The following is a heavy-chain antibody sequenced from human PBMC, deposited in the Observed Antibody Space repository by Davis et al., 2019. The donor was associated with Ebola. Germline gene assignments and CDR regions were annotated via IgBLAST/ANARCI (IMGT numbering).Heavy chain of an antibody. Sequence: ESLKISCAASGFTFSSYAMSWVRQPPGKGLEWIGEINHSGSTNYNPSLKSRVTISVDTSKNQFSLKLSSVTAADTAVYYCARGRYCSGGSCYLERHWYFDLWGRGTLVTVSS. D-gene: IGHD2-15*01. CDR3: ARGRYCSGGSCYLERHWYFDL. J-gene: IGHJ2*01. V-gene: IGHV4-34*01. CDR1: GFTFSSYA. CDR2: INHSGST.